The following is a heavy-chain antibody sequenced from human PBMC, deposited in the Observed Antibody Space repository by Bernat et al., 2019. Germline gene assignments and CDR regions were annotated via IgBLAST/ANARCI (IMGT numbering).Heavy chain of an antibody. D-gene: IGHD1-20*01. Sequence: EVQLLESGGGLVQPGGSLRLSCAASGFTFSSYAMSWVRQAPGKGLEWVSAISGSGGSTYYADSVKGRFTISRDNSKNTLYLQMNSLRAEDTAVYYCARDQVTGTTSWSYYYYGMDVWGQGTTVTVSS. J-gene: IGHJ6*02. CDR1: GFTFSSYA. CDR3: ARDQVTGTTSWSYYYYGMDV. CDR2: ISGSGGST. V-gene: IGHV3-23*01.